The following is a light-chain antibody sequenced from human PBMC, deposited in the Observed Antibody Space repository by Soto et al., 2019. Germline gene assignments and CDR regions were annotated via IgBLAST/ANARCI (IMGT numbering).Light chain of an antibody. V-gene: IGKV3-20*01. Sequence: EIVLTQSPGTLSLSPGEGATLSCRASQSFSSSYLAWYQQKPGQAPRLLIYGASSRATGIPDRFSGSGPGTDFTLTISRLEPEDFAVYYCQQYNNWPPWTFGKGTKVDI. CDR1: QSFSSSY. CDR3: QQYNNWPPWT. CDR2: GAS. J-gene: IGKJ1*01.